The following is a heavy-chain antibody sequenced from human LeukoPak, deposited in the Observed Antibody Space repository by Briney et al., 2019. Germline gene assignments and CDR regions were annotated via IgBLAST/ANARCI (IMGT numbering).Heavy chain of an antibody. CDR2: IYYTGST. V-gene: IGHV4-59*01. J-gene: IGHJ4*02. Sequence: SETLSLTCSVSGDSINSSYWSWIRQPPGKGLQWIGFIYYTGSTNYNPSLKSRVTISVDTSKNQFSLKLSSVTAADTAVYYCAQGSSNWANFDYWGQGTLVTVSS. D-gene: IGHD4-11*01. CDR1: GDSINSSY. CDR3: AQGSSNWANFDY.